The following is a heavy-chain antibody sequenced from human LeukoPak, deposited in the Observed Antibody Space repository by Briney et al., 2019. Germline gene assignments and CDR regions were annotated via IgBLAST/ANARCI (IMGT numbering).Heavy chain of an antibody. CDR3: ASLHSYGADSFDY. D-gene: IGHD5-18*01. CDR2: IYPGDSDT. Sequence: GESLKISCKGSGYRFNAYWIAWVRQMPGKGLEWMGIIYPGDSDTRYSPSFQGQVTISADKSISTAYLQWSSLKASDTAMYYCASLHSYGADSFDYWGQGTLVTVSS. CDR1: GYRFNAYW. V-gene: IGHV5-51*01. J-gene: IGHJ4*02.